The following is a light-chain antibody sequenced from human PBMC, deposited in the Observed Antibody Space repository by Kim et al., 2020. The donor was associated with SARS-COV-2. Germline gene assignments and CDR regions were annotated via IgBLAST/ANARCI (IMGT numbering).Light chain of an antibody. CDR3: QQYNSYSGA. CDR1: QSVNN. V-gene: IGKV1-5*01. Sequence: DIQLTQSPSTLSASIGDRVTITCRARQSVNNLAWYQQKPGKAPKLLIYAASTLKSGVSSRFSGTGSGTQFTLTISTLQPDDFATYYCQQYNSYSGAFGQGTKVDIK. J-gene: IGKJ1*01. CDR2: AAS.